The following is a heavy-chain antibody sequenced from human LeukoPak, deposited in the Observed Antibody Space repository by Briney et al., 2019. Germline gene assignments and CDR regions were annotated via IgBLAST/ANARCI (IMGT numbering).Heavy chain of an antibody. Sequence: GGSLRLSCAASGFTFSSYAMHWVRQAPGKGLEWVAVISYDGSNKYYADSVKGRFTISRDNSKNTLYLQTNSLRAEDTAVYYCARDEAIQLWLKGFDYWGQGTLVTVSS. D-gene: IGHD5-18*01. V-gene: IGHV3-30-3*01. J-gene: IGHJ4*02. CDR3: ARDEAIQLWLKGFDY. CDR1: GFTFSSYA. CDR2: ISYDGSNK.